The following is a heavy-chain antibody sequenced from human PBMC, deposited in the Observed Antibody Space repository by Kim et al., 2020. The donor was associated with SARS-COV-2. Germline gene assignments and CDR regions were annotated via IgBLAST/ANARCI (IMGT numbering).Heavy chain of an antibody. J-gene: IGHJ3*02. CDR1: GFSFSDYY. V-gene: IGHV3-11*03. CDR3: ARVGLRYFDWLFYAFDI. Sequence: GGSLRLSCVASGFSFSDYYMSWIRQAPGKGLEWVSYISSSSSHTNYGDSVKGRFTISRDNAKNSLYLQMNSLGAEDTAVYYCARVGLRYFDWLFYAFDIWGQGTMVTVSS. D-gene: IGHD3-9*01. CDR2: ISSSSSHT.